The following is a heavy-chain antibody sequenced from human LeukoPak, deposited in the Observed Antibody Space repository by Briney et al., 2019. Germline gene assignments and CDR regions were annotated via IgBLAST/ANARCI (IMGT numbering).Heavy chain of an antibody. CDR3: ARDACSGGSCYSFDY. V-gene: IGHV1-46*01. CDR2: INPSGGST. D-gene: IGHD2-15*01. Sequence: GASVTVSCKASGYTFTSYYMHWVRQPPGQGLEWMGIINPSGGSTSYAQKFQGRVTMTRDTSTSTVYMELSSLRSEDTAVYYCARDACSGGSCYSFDYWGQGTLVTVSS. CDR1: GYTFTSYY. J-gene: IGHJ4*02.